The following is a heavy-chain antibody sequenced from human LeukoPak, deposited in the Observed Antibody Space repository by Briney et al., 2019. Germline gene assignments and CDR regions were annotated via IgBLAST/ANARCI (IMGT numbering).Heavy chain of an antibody. J-gene: IGHJ5*02. CDR3: VRGCMSCRWKTYFDP. CDR1: GFTFSTYD. D-gene: IGHD2-8*01. Sequence: PGGSLRLSCAASGFTFSTYDMHWVRQATGKGLEWVSAIGTAGDSFYPDSVKGRFTMSRENARNSVYLQMNSLRAEDTAVYYCVRGCMSCRWKTYFDPWGQGTLVTVSS. V-gene: IGHV3-13*01. CDR2: IGTAGDS.